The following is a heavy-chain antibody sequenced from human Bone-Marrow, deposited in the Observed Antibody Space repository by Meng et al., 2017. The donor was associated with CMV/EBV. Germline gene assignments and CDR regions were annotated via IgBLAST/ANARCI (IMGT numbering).Heavy chain of an antibody. Sequence: SVKVSCKASGGTFSSYAISWVRQAPGQGLEWMGGIIPIFGTANYAQKFQGRVTITTDESTSTAYMELSSLRSEDTAVYYCARGAIVVVPAARSAAGMDVWGQGTTVTVSS. CDR3: ARGAIVVVPAARSAAGMDV. CDR2: IIPIFGTA. J-gene: IGHJ6*02. D-gene: IGHD2-2*01. V-gene: IGHV1-69*05. CDR1: GGTFSSYA.